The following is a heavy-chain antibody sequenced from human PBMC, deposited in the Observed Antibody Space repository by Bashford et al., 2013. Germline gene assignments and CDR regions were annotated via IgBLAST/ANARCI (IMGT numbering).Heavy chain of an antibody. CDR2: IRQDGGEI. Sequence: VRQAPGKGLEWVANIRQDGGEIHYVDSVKGRFTISRDNGENSVYLQMNNLRTEDTAVYYCAREGRSTYFQWVGQNWFDPWGQGTLVTVSS. J-gene: IGHJ5*02. V-gene: IGHV3-7*03. D-gene: IGHD3-9*01. CDR3: AREGRSTYFQWVGQNWFDP.